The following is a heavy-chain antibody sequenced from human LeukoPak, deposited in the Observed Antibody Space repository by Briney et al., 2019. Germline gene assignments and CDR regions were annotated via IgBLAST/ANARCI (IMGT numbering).Heavy chain of an antibody. Sequence: SSETLSLTCTVSGGSISSGGYYWSWIRQPPGKGLEWIGYIYHSGSTYYNPSLKSRVTISVDRSKNQFSLKLSSVTAADTAVYYCARSLSSSWPYLFDYWGQGTLVTVSS. D-gene: IGHD6-13*01. CDR1: GGSISSGGYY. CDR3: ARSLSSSWPYLFDY. V-gene: IGHV4-30-2*01. CDR2: IYHSGST. J-gene: IGHJ4*02.